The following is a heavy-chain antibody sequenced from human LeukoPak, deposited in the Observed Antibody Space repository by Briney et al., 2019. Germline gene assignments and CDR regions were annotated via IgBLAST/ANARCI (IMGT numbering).Heavy chain of an antibody. Sequence: GGSLRLSCVASGFTFTTYNMNWVRQAPGKGLEWVSYISGSGGDIFYADSVKGRFTISRDNAKNSLYLQMNSLRAEDTAVYYCARETYYYDSSGYPIDYWGQGTLVTVSS. CDR3: ARETYYYDSSGYPIDY. J-gene: IGHJ4*02. CDR1: GFTFTTYN. V-gene: IGHV3-21*05. CDR2: ISGSGGDI. D-gene: IGHD3-22*01.